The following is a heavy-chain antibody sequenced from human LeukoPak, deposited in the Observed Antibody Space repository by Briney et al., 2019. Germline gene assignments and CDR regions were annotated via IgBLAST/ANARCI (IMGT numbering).Heavy chain of an antibody. CDR1: GGSVSSGSYY. J-gene: IGHJ6*01. V-gene: IGHV4-61*01. D-gene: IGHD3-22*01. CDR3: ARVRYYDSSGYPPFRYYYYGMDV. Sequence: SETLSLTCTVSGGSVSSGSYYWSWIRQPPGKGLEWIGYIYYSGSTNYNPSLKSRVTISVDTSKNQFSLKLSSVTAADTAVYYCARVRYYDSSGYPPFRYYYYGMDVWGQGTTVTVSS. CDR2: IYYSGST.